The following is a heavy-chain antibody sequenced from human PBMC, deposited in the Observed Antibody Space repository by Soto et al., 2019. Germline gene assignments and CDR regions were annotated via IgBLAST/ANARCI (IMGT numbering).Heavy chain of an antibody. Sequence: SVKVSCKASGGTFSSYTISWVRQAPGQGLEWMGRIIPILGIANYAQKFQGRVTISADKSTSTAYMELSSLRSEDTAVYYCTRHDSNYDFWSGSPPRYGMDVWGQGTTVTVSS. CDR1: GGTFSSYT. J-gene: IGHJ6*02. D-gene: IGHD3-3*01. CDR3: TRHDSNYDFWSGSPPRYGMDV. CDR2: IIPILGIA. V-gene: IGHV1-69*02.